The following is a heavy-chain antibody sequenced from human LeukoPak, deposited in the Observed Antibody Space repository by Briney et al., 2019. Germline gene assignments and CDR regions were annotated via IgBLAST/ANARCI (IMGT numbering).Heavy chain of an antibody. Sequence: GASVKVSCKASGYTFTSYYMHWVRQAPGQGLEWMGIISPSGGSTSYAQKFQGRVTMTRDTSTSTVYMELSSLRSEDTAVYYCAREGLVTVTTFHYYYGMDVWGQGTTVTVSS. V-gene: IGHV1-46*01. D-gene: IGHD4-17*01. CDR1: GYTFTSYY. CDR2: ISPSGGST. J-gene: IGHJ6*02. CDR3: AREGLVTVTTFHYYYGMDV.